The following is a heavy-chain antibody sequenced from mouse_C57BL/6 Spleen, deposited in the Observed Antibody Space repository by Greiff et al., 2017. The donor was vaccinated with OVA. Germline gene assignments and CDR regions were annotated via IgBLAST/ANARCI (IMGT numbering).Heavy chain of an antibody. CDR3: ARDYYGSSYYWYFDV. V-gene: IGHV3-6*01. CDR2: ISYDGSN. D-gene: IGHD1-1*01. Sequence: EVKLQESGPGLVKPSQSLSLTCSVTGYSITSGYYWHWIRQFPGNKLEWMGYISYDGSNNYNPSLKNRISITRDTSKNQFFLKLNSVTTEDTATYYCARDYYGSSYYWYFDVWGTGTTVTVSS. J-gene: IGHJ1*03. CDR1: GYSITSGYY.